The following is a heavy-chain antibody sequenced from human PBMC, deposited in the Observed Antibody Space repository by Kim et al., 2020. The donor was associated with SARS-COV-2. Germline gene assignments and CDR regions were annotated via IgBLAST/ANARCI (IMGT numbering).Heavy chain of an antibody. J-gene: IGHJ4*02. D-gene: IGHD6-13*01. CDR3: ARGGGAAGTIGY. Sequence: SETLSLTCTVSGGSISSGGYYWSWIRQHPGKGLEWIGYIYYSGSTYYNPSLKSRVTISVDTSKNQFSLKLSSVTAADTAVYYCARGGGAAGTIGYWGQGTLVTVSS. CDR2: IYYSGST. CDR1: GGSISSGGYY. V-gene: IGHV4-31*03.